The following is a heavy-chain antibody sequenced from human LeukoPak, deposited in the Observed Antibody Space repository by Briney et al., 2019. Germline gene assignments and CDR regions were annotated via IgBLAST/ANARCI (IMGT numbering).Heavy chain of an antibody. J-gene: IGHJ4*02. CDR2: IKEDGSEE. CDR1: GFTFSSYR. CDR3: ARGGPTGAIDD. V-gene: IGHV3-7*01. Sequence: GGSLRLSCAASGFTFSSYRMHWVRQAPGKGLEWVANIKEDGSEEYYVDSVKGRFTISRDNAKNSLFLQMNSLRVEDTAVYFCARGGPTGAIDDWGQGTLVTVSS. D-gene: IGHD3-16*01.